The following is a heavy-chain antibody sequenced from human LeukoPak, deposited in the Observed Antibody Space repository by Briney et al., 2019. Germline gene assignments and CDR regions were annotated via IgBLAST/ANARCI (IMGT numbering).Heavy chain of an antibody. J-gene: IGHJ3*02. CDR2: ISSSSSYI. Sequence: GGSLRLSCAASGFTFSSYSMNWVRQAPGKGLEWVSSISSSSSYIYYADSVKGRFTISRDNAKNSLYLQMNSLRAEDTAVYYCAKAVTYYYDSSGYYYIGDAFDIWGQGTMVTVSS. D-gene: IGHD3-22*01. V-gene: IGHV3-21*01. CDR1: GFTFSSYS. CDR3: AKAVTYYYDSSGYYYIGDAFDI.